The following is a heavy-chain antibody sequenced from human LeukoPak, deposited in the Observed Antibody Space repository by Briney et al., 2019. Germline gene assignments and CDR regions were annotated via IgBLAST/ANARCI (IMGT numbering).Heavy chain of an antibody. J-gene: IGHJ4*02. CDR1: GYTFTGYY. CDR3: ARDLHDSSGYYFGY. D-gene: IGHD3-22*01. V-gene: IGHV1-2*06. Sequence: GASVKVSCKASGYTFTGYYMHWVRQAPGQGLEWMGRINPNSGGTNYAQKFQGRVTMTRDTSISTAYMELSRLRSDDTAVYYCARDLHDSSGYYFGYWGQGTLVTVSS. CDR2: INPNSGGT.